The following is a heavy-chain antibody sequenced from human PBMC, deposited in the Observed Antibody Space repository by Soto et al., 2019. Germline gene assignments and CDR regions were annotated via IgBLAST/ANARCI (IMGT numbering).Heavy chain of an antibody. V-gene: IGHV1-3*01. Sequence: ASVKVSCKASGYTFTSYAMHWVRQAPGQRLEWMGWINAGNGNTKYSQKFQGRVTITRDTSASTAYMELSSLRSEDTAVYYCARALVPAAIGSYYCDFGMGVWVQGTTVAVAS. CDR3: ARALVPAAIGSYYCDFGMGV. J-gene: IGHJ6*01. CDR1: GYTFTSYA. CDR2: INAGNGNT. D-gene: IGHD2-2*02.